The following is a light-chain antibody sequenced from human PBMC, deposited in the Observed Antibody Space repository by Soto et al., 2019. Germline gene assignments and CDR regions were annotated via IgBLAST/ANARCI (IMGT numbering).Light chain of an antibody. Sequence: EIVMTQSPGTLSVSPGERATLSCTASQSVSSNLAWYQQKPGQAPRLLIYGASTRATGLPVRFSGSGSGTEFTLTISSLQSEDFAVYYCQPYNNWTLSFGGGTKVEIK. J-gene: IGKJ4*01. CDR2: GAS. V-gene: IGKV3-15*01. CDR3: QPYNNWTLS. CDR1: QSVSSN.